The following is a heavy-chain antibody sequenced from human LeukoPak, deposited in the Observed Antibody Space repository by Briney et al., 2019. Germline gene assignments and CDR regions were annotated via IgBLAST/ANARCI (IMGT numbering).Heavy chain of an antibody. Sequence: GTSLRLSCAASGFTFSNYAMHWVRQAPGKGLEWVAVISYNGRNNNYADSAKGRFSISRDNSKNTLSLQMNSLRVEDTAIYYCARDGDAYGAFDVWGQGTMVTVSS. CDR3: ARDGDAYGAFDV. CDR2: ISYNGRNN. V-gene: IGHV3-30*04. CDR1: GFTFSNYA. J-gene: IGHJ3*01. D-gene: IGHD5-24*01.